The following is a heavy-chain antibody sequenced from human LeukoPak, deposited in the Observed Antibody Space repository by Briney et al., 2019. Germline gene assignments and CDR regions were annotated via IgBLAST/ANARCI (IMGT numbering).Heavy chain of an antibody. CDR1: GFTFSSYA. CDR2: ISYDGSNK. Sequence: PGGSLRLSCAASGFTFSSYAMHWVRQAPGKGLEWVAVISYDGSNKYYADSVKGRFTISRDNSKNTLYLQMNSLRAEDTVVYYCARSIVVVPANLDYWGQGTLVTVSS. D-gene: IGHD2-2*01. J-gene: IGHJ4*02. CDR3: ARSIVVVPANLDY. V-gene: IGHV3-30-3*01.